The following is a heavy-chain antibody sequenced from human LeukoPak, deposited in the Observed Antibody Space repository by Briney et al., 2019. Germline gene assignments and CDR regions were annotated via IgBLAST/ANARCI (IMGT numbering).Heavy chain of an antibody. Sequence: PGRSLRLSCAASGFTFSSYAMHWVRQAPGKGLEWVAVISYDGSNKYYADSVKGRFTISRDNSKNTLYLQMNSLRAEDTAVYYCARDLKDYSNYPGYWGQGTLVTVSS. CDR3: ARDLKDYSNYPGY. D-gene: IGHD4-11*01. CDR2: ISYDGSNK. V-gene: IGHV3-30-3*01. J-gene: IGHJ4*02. CDR1: GFTFSSYA.